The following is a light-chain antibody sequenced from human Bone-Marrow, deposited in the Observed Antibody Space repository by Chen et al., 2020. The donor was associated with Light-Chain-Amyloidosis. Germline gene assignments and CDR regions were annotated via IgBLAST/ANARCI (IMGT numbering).Light chain of an antibody. Sequence: QSALTQPASVSGSPGQSITISCTGTSSDVGGYDSVSWYQQYPGKAPKLMIYDVSKRPSGVPDRFSASKSGNTASLTISGLQAEDEADYYCCSYAGIYWVFGGGTKLTVL. V-gene: IGLV2-11*01. CDR3: CSYAGIYWV. CDR1: SSDVGGYDS. CDR2: DVS. J-gene: IGLJ3*02.